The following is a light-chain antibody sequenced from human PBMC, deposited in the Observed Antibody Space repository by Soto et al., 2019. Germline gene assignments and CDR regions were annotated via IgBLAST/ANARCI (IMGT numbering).Light chain of an antibody. CDR2: GAS. Sequence: DIQMTQSPSSLSASVGDRVTITCRASQTICTYLNWYQLKPGKAPKLLIYGASNLQSGVPSGFSGSRSGTNFTLTIRTLQPEDFATYYCQQSYTTPCTFGQGTKVEIK. CDR3: QQSYTTPCT. CDR1: QTICTY. V-gene: IGKV1-39*01. J-gene: IGKJ1*01.